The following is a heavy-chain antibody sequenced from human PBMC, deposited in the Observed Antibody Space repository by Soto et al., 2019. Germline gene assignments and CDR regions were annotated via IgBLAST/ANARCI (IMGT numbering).Heavy chain of an antibody. CDR2: ISTYNGNT. D-gene: IGHD3-22*01. V-gene: IGHV1-18*01. Sequence: SVKVTCKDSGYAYTSNDISWVRQAPGQGLEWMGWISTYNGNTNYAQKLQGRVTMTTDTSTSTAYMEVRSLRSDDTAVYYCARGGYYDSSGSRNYYYYGMNVWGQGTTVTVSS. CDR1: GYAYTSND. CDR3: ARGGYYDSSGSRNYYYYGMNV. J-gene: IGHJ6*02.